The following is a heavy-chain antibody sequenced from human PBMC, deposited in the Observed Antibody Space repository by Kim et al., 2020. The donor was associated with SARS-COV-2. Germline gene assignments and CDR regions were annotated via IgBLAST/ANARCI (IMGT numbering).Heavy chain of an antibody. J-gene: IGHJ4*02. Sequence: RGSLRLSCAASGFTFSDYYMSWIRQAPGKGLEWVSYISSSSSYTNYADSVKGRFTISRDNAKNSLYLQMNSLRAEDTAVYYCARGYCSSTSCRGGFDYWGQGTLVSVSS. CDR3: ARGYCSSTSCRGGFDY. CDR1: GFTFSDYY. D-gene: IGHD2-2*01. CDR2: ISSSSSYT. V-gene: IGHV3-11*06.